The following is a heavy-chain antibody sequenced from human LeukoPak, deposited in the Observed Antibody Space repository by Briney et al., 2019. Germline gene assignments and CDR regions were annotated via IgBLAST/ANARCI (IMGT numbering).Heavy chain of an antibody. V-gene: IGHV3-23*01. CDR2: ISGSGGST. Sequence: GGSLRLSCAASGFTFSSYAMSWVRQAPGKGLEWDSAISGSGGSTYYADSVKGRFTISRDNSKNTPYLPMNSLRAEDTAVYYCAKDSYGDYVLHYWGQGTLVTVSS. D-gene: IGHD4-17*01. CDR1: GFTFSSYA. J-gene: IGHJ4*02. CDR3: AKDSYGDYVLHY.